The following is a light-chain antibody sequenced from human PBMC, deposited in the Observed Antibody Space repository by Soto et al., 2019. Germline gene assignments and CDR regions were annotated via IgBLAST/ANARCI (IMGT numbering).Light chain of an antibody. CDR3: ASWDASPSGPV. Sequence: QSVLTQSPSASAPPGQRVTISCSGSSSNIGNNYVYWYQQIPGTAPKLLISRNGQRPSGVPDRFSGLKYGTSASLAIAGLRFEDEADYYCASWDASPSGPVFGGGTKLTVL. CDR2: RNG. CDR1: SSNIGNNY. V-gene: IGLV1-47*01. J-gene: IGLJ2*01.